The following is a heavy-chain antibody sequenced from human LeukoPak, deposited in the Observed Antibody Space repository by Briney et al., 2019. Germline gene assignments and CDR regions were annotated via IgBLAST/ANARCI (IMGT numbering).Heavy chain of an antibody. J-gene: IGHJ4*02. CDR2: MIPIFGTA. D-gene: IGHD3-3*01. Sequence: SVKVSCKASGGTFTSYAISWVRQAPGQGLEWMGGMIPIFGTANYAQKFQGRVTITADESTSTAYMELSSLRSEDTVVYYCARNLWSGYYTRYYFDYWGQGTLVTVSS. CDR1: GGTFTSYA. CDR3: ARNLWSGYYTRYYFDY. V-gene: IGHV1-69*01.